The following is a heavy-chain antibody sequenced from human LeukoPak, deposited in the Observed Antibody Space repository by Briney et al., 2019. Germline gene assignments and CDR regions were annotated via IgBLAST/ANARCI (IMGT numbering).Heavy chain of an antibody. D-gene: IGHD6-19*01. CDR3: ARDRYRSGCMDV. CDR2: MYADGST. CDR1: GLTVGINY. Sequence: PGGSLRLSCAASGLTVGINYMSWVRQAPGKGLEWVSFMYADGSTDYADSVKGRFTISRDNSKNNLYLQMNTLRAEDTAIYYCARDRYRSGCMDVWGQGTTVTVS. J-gene: IGHJ6*02. V-gene: IGHV3-53*01.